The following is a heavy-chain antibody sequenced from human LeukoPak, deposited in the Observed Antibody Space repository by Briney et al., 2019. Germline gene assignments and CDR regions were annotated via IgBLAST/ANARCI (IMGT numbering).Heavy chain of an antibody. Sequence: AGGSLRLSCAASGFTFSSYAMSWVRQAPGKGLEWVSAISGSGGSTYYADSVKGRFTISRDNSKNTLYLQMNSLRAEDTAVYYCAKDNRKSRITMIVVVTPPDAFDIWGQGTMVTVSS. CDR3: AKDNRKSRITMIVVVTPPDAFDI. CDR2: ISGSGGST. V-gene: IGHV3-23*01. D-gene: IGHD3-22*01. J-gene: IGHJ3*02. CDR1: GFTFSSYA.